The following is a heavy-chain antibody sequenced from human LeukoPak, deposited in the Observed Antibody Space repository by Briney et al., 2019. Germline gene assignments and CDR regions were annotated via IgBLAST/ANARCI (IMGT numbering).Heavy chain of an antibody. CDR1: GYTFTGYY. D-gene: IGHD3-10*01. CDR2: INPNSGGT. V-gene: IGHV1-2*02. Sequence: GASVKVSCKASGYTFTGYYMHWVRQAPGQGLEWVGWINPNSGGTNYAQKFQGRVTMTRDTSISTAYMELSRLRSDDTAVYYCARSVASGSYPIDYWGQGTLVTVSS. J-gene: IGHJ4*02. CDR3: ARSVASGSYPIDY.